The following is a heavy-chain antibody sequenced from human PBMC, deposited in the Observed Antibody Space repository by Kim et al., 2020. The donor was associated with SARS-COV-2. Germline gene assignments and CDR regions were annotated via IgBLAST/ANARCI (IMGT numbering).Heavy chain of an antibody. D-gene: IGHD1-1*01. CDR2: VKGDGSAT. J-gene: IGHJ4*02. CDR1: GFTFSDFW. CDR3: AREDYWSLDS. Sequence: GGSLRLSCAASGFTFSDFWIHWVRQAPGEGLVWVSHVKGDGSATGYADAVKGRFTISRDNAKNTVYLQMNSLRAEDTAVYYCAREDYWSLDSWGQGTLVT. V-gene: IGHV3-74*01.